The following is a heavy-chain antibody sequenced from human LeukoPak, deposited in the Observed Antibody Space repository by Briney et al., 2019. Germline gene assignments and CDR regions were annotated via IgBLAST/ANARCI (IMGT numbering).Heavy chain of an antibody. Sequence: ASVNVSCKASGYTFTSYGISWVRQAPGQWLEWMGWISAYNGNTNYAQKLQGSVTMTTDTSTSTAYMELRSLRSDDTAVYYCARAPYFTYYGDSGAFDTWGQGTMVTVSS. CDR1: GYTFTSYG. CDR3: ARAPYFTYYGDSGAFDT. CDR2: ISAYNGNT. V-gene: IGHV1-18*01. D-gene: IGHD4-17*01. J-gene: IGHJ3*02.